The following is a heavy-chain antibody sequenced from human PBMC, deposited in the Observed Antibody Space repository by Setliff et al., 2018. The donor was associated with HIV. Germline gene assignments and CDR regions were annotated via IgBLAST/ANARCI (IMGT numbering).Heavy chain of an antibody. V-gene: IGHV4-38-2*02. J-gene: IGHJ3*02. Sequence: SETLSLTCNVSGYSISNGSYWGWIRQPPGKGLEWIGSFYETGYTYYNPSLKSRVIISLDTSKNHLSLKLRSVTAADTAVYYRARESLNLGELSSNPDASDTWGQGTMVTVSS. D-gene: IGHD3-16*02. CDR3: ARESLNLGELSSNPDASDT. CDR2: FYETGYT. CDR1: GYSISNGSY.